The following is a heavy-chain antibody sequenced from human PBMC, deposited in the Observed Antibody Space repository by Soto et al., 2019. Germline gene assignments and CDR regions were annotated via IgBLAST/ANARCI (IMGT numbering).Heavy chain of an antibody. CDR3: ARVEAAATYYFDY. Sequence: SETLSLTCTVSGGSISSGGYYWSWIRQHPGKGLEWIGYINHSGSTYYNPSLKSRVTISVDTSKNQFSLKLSSVTAADTAVYYCARVEAAATYYFDYWGQGTLVTVSS. CDR1: GGSISSGGYY. J-gene: IGHJ4*02. D-gene: IGHD6-13*01. V-gene: IGHV4-31*03. CDR2: INHSGST.